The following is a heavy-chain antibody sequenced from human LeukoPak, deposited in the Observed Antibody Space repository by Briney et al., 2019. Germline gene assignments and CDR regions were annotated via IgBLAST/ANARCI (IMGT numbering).Heavy chain of an antibody. V-gene: IGHV3-11*04. Sequence: GGSLRLSCAASGFTFSDYYMSWIRQAPGKGLEWVSYISSSGSTIYYADSVKGRFTISRDNAKNSLYLQMNSLRAEDTAVYYCARNVGGVTIFGVGLYYYYMDVWGKGTTVTVSS. CDR2: ISSSGSTI. J-gene: IGHJ6*03. CDR1: GFTFSDYY. CDR3: ARNVGGVTIFGVGLYYYYMDV. D-gene: IGHD3-3*01.